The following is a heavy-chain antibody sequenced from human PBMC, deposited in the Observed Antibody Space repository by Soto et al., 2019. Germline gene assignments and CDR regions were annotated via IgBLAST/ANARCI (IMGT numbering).Heavy chain of an antibody. CDR3: ASGGNWFDP. D-gene: IGHD3-16*01. CDR2: MYYNGNI. CDR1: GGSISNYY. Sequence: SETLSLTCNVSGGSISNYYWTWIRQSPEKGLEWIGYMYYNGNINYNPSLKSRVTISIDTSKNQFSLTLKSVTAADTAVYYCASGGNWFDPWGQGVLVTVYS. J-gene: IGHJ5*02. V-gene: IGHV4-59*01.